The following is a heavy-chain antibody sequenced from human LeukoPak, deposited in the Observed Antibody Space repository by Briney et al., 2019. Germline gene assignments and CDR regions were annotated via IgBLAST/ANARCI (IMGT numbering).Heavy chain of an antibody. CDR1: GGSISYYY. Sequence: SETLSLTCTVSGGSISYYYWSWIRQSPGKGLEWIGYIYYSGTTNYNPSLKSRVTISVDTSKNQFSLKLSSVTAADTAVYYCARAAIYGYFDYWGQGTLVTVSS. D-gene: IGHD4-17*01. CDR3: ARAAIYGYFDY. V-gene: IGHV4-59*12. J-gene: IGHJ4*02. CDR2: IYYSGTT.